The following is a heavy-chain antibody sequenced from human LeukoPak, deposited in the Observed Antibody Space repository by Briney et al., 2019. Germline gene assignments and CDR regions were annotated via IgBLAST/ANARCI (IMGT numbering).Heavy chain of an antibody. CDR2: ISATGGTI. J-gene: IGHJ6*03. Sequence: GGSLRLSCAASGFTFSSNGMNWVRQAPGKGLEWVSYISATGGTIYYADSVKGRFTISRDNAKNSLYLQMNSLRAEDTAVYYCARDGGYRTYYYYYMDVWGKGTTVTVSS. V-gene: IGHV3-48*04. CDR3: ARDGGYRTYYYYYMDV. CDR1: GFTFSSNG. D-gene: IGHD1-26*01.